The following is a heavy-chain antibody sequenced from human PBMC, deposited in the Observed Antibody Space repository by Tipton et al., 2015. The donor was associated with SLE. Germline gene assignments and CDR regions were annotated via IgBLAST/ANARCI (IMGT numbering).Heavy chain of an antibody. D-gene: IGHD4-17*01. CDR3: ARDRGGMTTVTTGWFDP. V-gene: IGHV1-18*01. CDR2: ISAYNDDT. Sequence: QLVQSGAEVKKPGASVKVSCKASGYTFTSYGISWVRQAPGQGLEWMGWISAYNDDTNYAQKVQGRVTMTTDTSTSTAYMELRSLRSDDTAVYYCARDRGGMTTVTTGWFDPWGQGTLVTVSS. J-gene: IGHJ5*02. CDR1: GYTFTSYG.